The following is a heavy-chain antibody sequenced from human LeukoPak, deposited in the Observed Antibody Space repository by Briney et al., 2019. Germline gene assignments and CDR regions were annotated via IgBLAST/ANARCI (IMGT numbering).Heavy chain of an antibody. CDR1: GYTFTGYY. CDR3: ARDRDSIVLMVYAGNEDY. CDR2: INPNSGGT. Sequence: GASVKVSCKASGYTFTGYYMHWVRQAPGQGLEWMGWINPNSGGTNYAQKFQGRVTMTRDTSISTAYMELSRLRSDDTAVYYCARDRDSIVLMVYAGNEDYWGQGTLVTVSS. J-gene: IGHJ4*02. V-gene: IGHV1-2*02. D-gene: IGHD2-8*01.